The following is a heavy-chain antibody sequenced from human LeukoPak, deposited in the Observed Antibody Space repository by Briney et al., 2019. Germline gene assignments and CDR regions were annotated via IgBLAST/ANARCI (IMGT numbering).Heavy chain of an antibody. CDR1: GFTFSDYY. V-gene: IGHV3-11*06. CDR3: ARDWTTLGY. D-gene: IGHD4-23*01. J-gene: IGHJ4*02. Sequence: GGSLRLSCAASGFTFSDYYTSWIRQAPGKGLEWVSYISSSSSYTNYADSVKGRFTISRDNAKNSLYLQMNSLRAEDTAVYYCARDWTTLGYWGQGTLVTVSS. CDR2: ISSSSSYT.